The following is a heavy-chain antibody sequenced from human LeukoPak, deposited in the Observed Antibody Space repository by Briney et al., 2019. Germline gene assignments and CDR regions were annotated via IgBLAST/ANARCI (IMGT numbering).Heavy chain of an antibody. Sequence: GGSLRLSFPVSGFTMRDKNMTGFGQAPGKGLEWVLLIYSSGGTSYADSVKGRFTISKDNSKNTLYLQMNSLRAEDTAVYYCAKRPLSSCNWGLGTLVTVSS. CDR3: AKRPLSSCN. V-gene: IGHV3-66*01. D-gene: IGHD5/OR15-5a*01. CDR1: GFTMRDKN. CDR2: IYSSGGT. J-gene: IGHJ4*01.